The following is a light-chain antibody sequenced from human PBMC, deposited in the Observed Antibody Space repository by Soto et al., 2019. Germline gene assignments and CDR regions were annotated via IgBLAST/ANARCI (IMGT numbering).Light chain of an antibody. Sequence: QSGLTQPPSASGTPGQRVTISCSGSSSNIGRNTVNWYQHLPRTAPKLLIYNNNQRPSGVPARFSGSKSGTSASLAISGLQSEDEADYYCAGWDASMNGYVFGTGTKVTVL. CDR3: AGWDASMNGYV. J-gene: IGLJ1*01. CDR2: NNN. CDR1: SSNIGRNT. V-gene: IGLV1-44*01.